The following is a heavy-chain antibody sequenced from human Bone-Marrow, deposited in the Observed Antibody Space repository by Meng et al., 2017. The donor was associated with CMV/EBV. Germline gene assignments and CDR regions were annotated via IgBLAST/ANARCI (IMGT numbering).Heavy chain of an antibody. CDR1: GFTFDDYG. D-gene: IGHD3-22*01. J-gene: IGHJ4*02. V-gene: IGHV3-74*01. CDR2: INSDGSSA. Sequence: GESLKISCAASGFTFDDYGMSWVRQAPGKGLVWVSRINSDGSSASYADSVKGRFTISRDNAKNTLYLQMNSLRAEDTAVYYCARDPIGSGYAYFDYWGQGTLVTVSS. CDR3: ARDPIGSGYAYFDY.